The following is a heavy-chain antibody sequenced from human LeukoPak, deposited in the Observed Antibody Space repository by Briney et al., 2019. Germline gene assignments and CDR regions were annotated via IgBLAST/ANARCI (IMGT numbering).Heavy chain of an antibody. J-gene: IGHJ6*03. CDR1: GGSMSSSGYY. CDR3: ARVYPQMWQIRSYYYMDV. D-gene: IGHD4-17*01. Sequence: KPSETLSLTCTVSGGSMSSSGYYWAWVCQPPGKGLEWIASVYYSGIPYYNESLQSRVTISSDTSKNQFSLKVTSVTAADTAVYYCARVYPQMWQIRSYYYMDVWGKGTMVTVSS. CDR2: VYYSGIP. V-gene: IGHV4-39*07.